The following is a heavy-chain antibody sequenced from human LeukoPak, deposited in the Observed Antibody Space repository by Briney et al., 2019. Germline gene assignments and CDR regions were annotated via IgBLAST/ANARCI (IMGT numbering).Heavy chain of an antibody. CDR3: ARRPRGIAARPNYYGMDV. D-gene: IGHD6-6*01. V-gene: IGHV1-8*01. CDR2: MNPNSGNT. Sequence: ASVKVSCKASGYTFTSYDINWVRQATGQGLEWMGWMNPNSGNTGYAQKFQGRVTMTRNTSISTAYMELSSLRSEDTAVYYCARRPRGIAARPNYYGMDVWGQGTTVIVSS. CDR1: GYTFTSYD. J-gene: IGHJ6*02.